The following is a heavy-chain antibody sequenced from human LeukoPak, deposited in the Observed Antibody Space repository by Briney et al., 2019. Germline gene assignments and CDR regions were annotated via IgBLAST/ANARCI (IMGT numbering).Heavy chain of an antibody. CDR3: ARDFEYQLLPSWFDP. J-gene: IGHJ5*02. V-gene: IGHV1-46*01. CDR1: GYTFTSYY. D-gene: IGHD2-2*01. Sequence: ASVKVSCKASGYTFTSYYMHWVRQAPGQGLEWMGIINPSGGSTSYAQKFQGRVTMTRDTSTSTVYMELSSLRSEDTAVYYCARDFEYQLLPSWFDPWGQGTLVTVSS. CDR2: INPSGGST.